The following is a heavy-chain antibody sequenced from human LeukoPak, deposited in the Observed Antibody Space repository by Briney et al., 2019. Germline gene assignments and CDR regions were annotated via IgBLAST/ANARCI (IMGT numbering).Heavy chain of an antibody. D-gene: IGHD6-19*01. CDR3: ARSGGQWLSRDSYDI. CDR1: GXGFRSYW. J-gene: IGHJ3*02. Sequence: PGGSLRLSCKGSGXGFRSYWIGWVRQMPGKGLEYMGLIYPADSHVRYSPSFQGQVTISVDQSISTAYLQWSSLRASDTAMYYCARSGGQWLSRDSYDIWGQGTMVTVSS. V-gene: IGHV5-51*01. CDR2: IYPADSHV.